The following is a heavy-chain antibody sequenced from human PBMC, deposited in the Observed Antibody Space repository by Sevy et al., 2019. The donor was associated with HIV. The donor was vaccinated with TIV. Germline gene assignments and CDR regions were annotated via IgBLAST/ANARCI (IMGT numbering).Heavy chain of an antibody. D-gene: IGHD2-2*01. V-gene: IGHV4-34*01. J-gene: IGHJ4*02. Sequence: SDTLSLTCAVYGGSFSGYYWSWIRQPPGKGLEWIGEINHSGSTNYIPSLKSRVTISVDKSKNQFSLKVKSVTAADTAVYYCARTMPAARNYFDYWGQGTLVTVSS. CDR1: GGSFSGYY. CDR3: ARTMPAARNYFDY. CDR2: INHSGST.